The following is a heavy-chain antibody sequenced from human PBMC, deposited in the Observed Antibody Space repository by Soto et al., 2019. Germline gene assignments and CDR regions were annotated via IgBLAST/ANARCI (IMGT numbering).Heavy chain of an antibody. CDR1: GGTFSSYA. V-gene: IGHV1-69*01. CDR2: IIPIFGTA. D-gene: IGHD5-18*01. CDR3: ARCGYSYPTHNWYFDL. Sequence: QVQLLQSGAEVKKPGSSLKVSGKASGGTFSSYAISWVRQAPGQGLEWMGGIIPIFGTANYAQKFQGRVTITADESTSTAYMELSSLRSEDTAVYYCARCGYSYPTHNWYFDLWGRGTLVTVSS. J-gene: IGHJ2*01.